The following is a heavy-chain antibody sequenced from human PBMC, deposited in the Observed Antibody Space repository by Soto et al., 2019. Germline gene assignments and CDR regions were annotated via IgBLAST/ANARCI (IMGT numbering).Heavy chain of an antibody. J-gene: IGHJ4*02. CDR2: IDYNGVT. CDR3: GRVMIGTSRHTASDY. CDR1: GASISSRDYY. Sequence: SETLSLTCSVSGASISSRDYYWGWIRQTPGKGLEWIGNIDYNGVTYYHPSLKSRVTVSKDTSKNQFSLKVASVTAADTAIYYCGRVMIGTSRHTASDYWGQGTQVTVSS. D-gene: IGHD2-2*01. V-gene: IGHV4-39*01.